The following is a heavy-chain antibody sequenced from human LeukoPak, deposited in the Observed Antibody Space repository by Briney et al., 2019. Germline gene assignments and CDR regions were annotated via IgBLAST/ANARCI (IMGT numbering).Heavy chain of an antibody. J-gene: IGHJ4*02. CDR3: ANALDSWELIFDY. D-gene: IGHD1-26*01. CDR2: IRYDGSNK. Sequence: PGGSLRLSCAASGFDFSSYGMHWVRQAPGKGLEWVAFIRYDGSNKYYPDSVKGRFTISRDNSKNTLYLQMNSLRAEDTAVYYCANALDSWELIFDYWGQGTLVTVSS. V-gene: IGHV3-30*02. CDR1: GFDFSSYG.